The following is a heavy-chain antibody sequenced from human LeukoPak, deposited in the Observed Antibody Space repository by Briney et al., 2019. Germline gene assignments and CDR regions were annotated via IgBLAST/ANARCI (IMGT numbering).Heavy chain of an antibody. CDR1: GGSINSYY. J-gene: IGHJ6*03. D-gene: IGHD5-18*01. CDR3: ARTTEGGYTYGYFYYYYMDV. V-gene: IGHV4-59*01. Sequence: SETLSLTCTVSGGSINSYYWSWIRQPPGKGLEWIGYIHYSGSTNYNPSLKSRVTISVDTSKNHFSLKLSSVTAADTAVYYCARTTEGGYTYGYFYYYYMDVWGKGTTVTISS. CDR2: IHYSGST.